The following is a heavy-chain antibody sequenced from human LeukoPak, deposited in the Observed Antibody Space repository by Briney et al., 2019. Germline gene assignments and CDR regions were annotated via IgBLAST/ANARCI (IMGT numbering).Heavy chain of an antibody. V-gene: IGHV1-18*01. Sequence: GASVKVSCKASGYTFTSYGISWVRQAPGQGLEWMGWISAYNGNTNYVQKLQGRVTMTIDTSTSTAYMELRSLRSDDTAVYYCARVAPTRYCSSTSCYMRDGMDVWGQGTTVTVSS. D-gene: IGHD2-2*02. CDR1: GYTFTSYG. CDR3: ARVAPTRYCSSTSCYMRDGMDV. CDR2: ISAYNGNT. J-gene: IGHJ6*02.